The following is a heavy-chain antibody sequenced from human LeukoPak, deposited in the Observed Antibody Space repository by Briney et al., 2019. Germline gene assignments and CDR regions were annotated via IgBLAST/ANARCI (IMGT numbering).Heavy chain of an antibody. CDR2: FDPEDGET. V-gene: IGHV1-24*01. J-gene: IGHJ4*02. CDR1: GYTLTELS. Sequence: ASVKVSCKVSGYTLTELSMHWVRQAPGKGLEWMGGFDPEDGETIYAQKFQGRVTMTGDTSTDTAYMELSSLRSEDTAVYYCATGFGYSGSYYFDYWGQGTLVTVSS. D-gene: IGHD1-26*01. CDR3: ATGFGYSGSYYFDY.